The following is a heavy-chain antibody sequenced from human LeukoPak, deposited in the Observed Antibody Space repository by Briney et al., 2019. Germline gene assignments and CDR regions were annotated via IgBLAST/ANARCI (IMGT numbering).Heavy chain of an antibody. Sequence: GASVKVSCKASGYSFTSSYMHWVRQAPGQGLEWMGWINPNSGGTNYAQKFQGRVTMTRDTSISTAYMELSRLRSDDTAVYYCARDPPLLWFGEPADYWGQGTLVTVSS. D-gene: IGHD3-10*01. CDR1: GYSFTSSY. J-gene: IGHJ4*02. CDR2: INPNSGGT. V-gene: IGHV1-2*02. CDR3: ARDPPLLWFGEPADY.